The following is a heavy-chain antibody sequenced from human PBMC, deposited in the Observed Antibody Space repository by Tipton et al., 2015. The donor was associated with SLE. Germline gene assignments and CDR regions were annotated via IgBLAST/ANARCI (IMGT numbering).Heavy chain of an antibody. CDR1: GGSISSHY. V-gene: IGHV4-59*11. CDR3: AGGGMVGPTRRAFDY. D-gene: IGHD1-26*01. Sequence: TLSLTCTVSGGSISSHYWSWIRQPPGKGLEWIGYIYYSGRTNYNPSLKSRVTISVDTSKNQFSLKLNSVTAADTAVYYCAGGGMVGPTRRAFDYWAQGTLVTVSS. J-gene: IGHJ4*02. CDR2: IYYSGRT.